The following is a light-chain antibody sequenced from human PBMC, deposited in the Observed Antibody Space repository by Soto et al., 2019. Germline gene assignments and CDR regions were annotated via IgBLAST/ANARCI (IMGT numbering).Light chain of an antibody. CDR2: DTS. J-gene: IGLJ3*02. Sequence: QTVVTQEASLTVSPGGTVTLTCGSSTGTVTSGHFPYWFQQKPGQAPRTLIYDTSDKHSWTPARFSGSLLGGKAALTLSGAQPEDEAEYYCLLFFGDIRGVFGGGTKLTV. CDR1: TGTVTSGHF. V-gene: IGLV7-46*01. CDR3: LLFFGDIRGV.